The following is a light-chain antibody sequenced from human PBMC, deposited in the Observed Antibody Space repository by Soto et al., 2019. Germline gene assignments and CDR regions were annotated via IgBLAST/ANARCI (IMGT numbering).Light chain of an antibody. J-gene: IGLJ1*01. CDR1: SSDVGAYNY. V-gene: IGLV2-14*01. CDR3: SSLTTSFTYV. Sequence: QSVLTQPASVSGSPGQSVAISCTGTSSDVGAYNYISWYQQHPGKAPKLLLSEVSNRPSGVSDRFSGSKSGNTASPTISGLQAEDEADYYCSSLTTSFTYVFGTGTKSPS. CDR2: EVS.